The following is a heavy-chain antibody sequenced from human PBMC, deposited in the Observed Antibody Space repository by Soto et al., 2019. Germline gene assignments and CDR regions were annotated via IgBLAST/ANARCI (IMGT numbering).Heavy chain of an antibody. CDR3: DCRHLYDFDY. CDR2: VYFTGTT. Sequence: ASNTLALRSPCSGESVYISVDYLRWIRQPPGKGLEWIANVYFTGTTIYNPSLKSRVTMSVDTYKDQFFLKLTSVTAAYTDVDYADCRHLYDFDYWGLGTLV. J-gene: IGHJ4*01. D-gene: IGHD2-21*02. V-gene: IGHV4-61*08. CDR1: GESVYISVDY.